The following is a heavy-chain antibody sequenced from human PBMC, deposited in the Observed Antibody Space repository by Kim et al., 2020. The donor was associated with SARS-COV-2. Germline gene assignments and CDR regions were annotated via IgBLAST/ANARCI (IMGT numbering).Heavy chain of an antibody. CDR1: GFTFDDYA. CDR3: AKGGSYALHWYFDL. CDR2: ISWNSGGI. V-gene: IGHV3-9*01. D-gene: IGHD1-26*01. J-gene: IGHJ2*01. Sequence: GGSLRLSCAASGFTFDDYAMHWVRQTPGKGLEWVSGISWNSGGIGYAGSVKGRFTISRDNAKNSLYLQMNSLRPEDTALYYCAKGGSYALHWYFDLWGRGTLVTVSS.